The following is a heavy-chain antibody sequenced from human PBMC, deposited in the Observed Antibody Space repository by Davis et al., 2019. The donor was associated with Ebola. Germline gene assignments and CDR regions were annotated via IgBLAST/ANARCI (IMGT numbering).Heavy chain of an antibody. D-gene: IGHD3-22*01. J-gene: IGHJ3*02. CDR1: GGSFSGYY. Sequence: SEILSLTCAVYGGSFSGYYWSWIRQPPGKGLEWIGEINHSGSTNYNPSLKSRVTISVDTSKNQFSLKLTSLAAADTAMYYCAHPNSDYYHIDVFDTWGQGTMVTVSS. V-gene: IGHV4-34*01. CDR2: INHSGST. CDR3: AHPNSDYYHIDVFDT.